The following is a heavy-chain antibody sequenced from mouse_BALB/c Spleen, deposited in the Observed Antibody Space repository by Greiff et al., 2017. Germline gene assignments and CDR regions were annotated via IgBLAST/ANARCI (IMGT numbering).Heavy chain of an antibody. Sequence: QVQLQQSGAELARPGASVKMSCKASGYTFTSYTMHWVQQRPGQGLEWIGYINPSSGYTNYNQKFKDKATLTADKSSSTAYMQLSSLTSEDSAVYYWGTVVGGYWGQGTTLTGSS. CDR1: GYTFTSYT. CDR3: GTVVGGY. J-gene: IGHJ2*01. D-gene: IGHD1-1*01. CDR2: INPSSGYT. V-gene: IGHV1-4*01.